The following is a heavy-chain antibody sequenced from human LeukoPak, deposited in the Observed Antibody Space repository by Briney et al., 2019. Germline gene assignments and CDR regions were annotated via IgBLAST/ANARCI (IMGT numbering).Heavy chain of an antibody. CDR2: INMGGTNT. Sequence: PGGSLRLSCAASGFTFNDYYMSWIRQAPGKGPEWLSYINMGGTNTHYADSVKGRFTISRDNAKKSLYLEMNNLRAEDTAVYYCATDGAGFDTWGQGVLVTVSS. V-gene: IGHV3-11*01. CDR1: GFTFNDYY. J-gene: IGHJ5*02. CDR3: ATDGAGFDT.